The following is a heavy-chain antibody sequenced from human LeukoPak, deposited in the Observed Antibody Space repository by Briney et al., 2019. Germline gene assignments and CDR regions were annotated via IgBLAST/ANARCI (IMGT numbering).Heavy chain of an antibody. CDR3: ARQFVTPSNYESSLYEDY. CDR2: IYHSGST. CDR1: GYSISSGYY. J-gene: IGHJ4*02. Sequence: SETLSLTCAVSGYSISSGYYWGWLRQPPGKGLEWIGSIYHSGSTYYNQYPKSRVTISVVTSKNQFSLKLSSVTAADTAVYYCARQFVTPSNYESSLYEDYWGQGTLVTVSS. V-gene: IGHV4-38-2*01. D-gene: IGHD3-22*01.